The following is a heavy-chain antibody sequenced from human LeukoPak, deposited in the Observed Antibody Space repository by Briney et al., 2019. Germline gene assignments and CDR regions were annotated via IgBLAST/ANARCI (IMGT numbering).Heavy chain of an antibody. Sequence: AGGSLRLSCAASGFTFSNHWMIWVRQAPGKGLEWVASIKQDGSEKQYVGSVRGRFTISRDNANNLLDLQMNSLTAEDTAVYYCAKDIRCFQSDYWGQGTLVTVSS. V-gene: IGHV3-7*01. CDR3: AKDIRCFQSDY. CDR1: GFTFSNHW. CDR2: IKQDGSEK. J-gene: IGHJ4*02. D-gene: IGHD3-16*01.